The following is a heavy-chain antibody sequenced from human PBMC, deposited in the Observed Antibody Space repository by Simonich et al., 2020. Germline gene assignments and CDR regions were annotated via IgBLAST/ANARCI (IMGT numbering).Heavy chain of an antibody. D-gene: IGHD6-13*01. CDR3: ARELSKNGEAAAGYYFDY. CDR2: ITYDERNK. V-gene: IGHV3-30*07. J-gene: IGHJ4*02. Sequence: QVQLVESGGGVVQPGRSLRLSCAASGFTFSSYAMHWVRQAPGKGIEWVAIITYDERNKYYADSVKGRFTISRDNSKNTLYLQMNSLRAEDTAVYYCARELSKNGEAAAGYYFDYWGQGTLVTVSS. CDR1: GFTFSSYA.